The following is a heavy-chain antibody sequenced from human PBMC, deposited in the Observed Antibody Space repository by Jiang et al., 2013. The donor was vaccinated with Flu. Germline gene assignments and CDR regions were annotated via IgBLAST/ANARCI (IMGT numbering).Heavy chain of an antibody. J-gene: IGHJ4*02. CDR2: FHYTGST. D-gene: IGHD3-10*01. V-gene: IGHV4-59*01. Sequence: TCTVSNNPIGSYYWSWIRQPPGKGLEWIGYFHYTGSTNYSPSLKSRVTISGDTSRFQFSLTLTSVTAADTAVYYCATSIIRGDVTENWGQGALVTVSS. CDR3: ATSIIRGDVTEN. CDR1: NNPIGSYY.